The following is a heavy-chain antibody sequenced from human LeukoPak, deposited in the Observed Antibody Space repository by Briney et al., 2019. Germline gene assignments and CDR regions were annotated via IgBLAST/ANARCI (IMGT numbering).Heavy chain of an antibody. CDR3: AKDGHSSGWYGEGHYFDY. J-gene: IGHJ4*02. V-gene: IGHV3-23*01. CDR1: GFTFSSYA. CDR2: ISGSGGST. Sequence: GGSLRLSCAASGFTFSSYAMSWVRQAPGKGLEWVSAISGSGGSTYYADSVKGRFTISRDNSKNTLYLQMNSLRAEDTAVYYCAKDGHSSGWYGEGHYFDYWGQGTLVTVSS. D-gene: IGHD6-19*01.